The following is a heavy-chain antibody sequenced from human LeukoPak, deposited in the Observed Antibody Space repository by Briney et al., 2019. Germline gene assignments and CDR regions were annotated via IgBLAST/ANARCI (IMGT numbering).Heavy chain of an antibody. Sequence: GGSLRLSCAASGFTFSSYAMSWVRQAPGKGLEWVSAISGSGGSTYYADSVEGRFTISRDNSKNTLYLQMNSLRAEDTAVYYCAKKTSDYSSSWFDYWGQGTLVTVSS. CDR1: GFTFSSYA. V-gene: IGHV3-23*01. CDR3: AKKTSDYSSSWFDY. J-gene: IGHJ4*02. D-gene: IGHD6-13*01. CDR2: ISGSGGST.